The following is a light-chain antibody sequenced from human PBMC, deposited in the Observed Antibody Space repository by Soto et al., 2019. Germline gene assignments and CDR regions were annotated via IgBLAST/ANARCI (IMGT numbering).Light chain of an antibody. CDR2: GAS. Sequence: EIVMTQSPATLSVSPGERATLSCRASRTINRKLAWYQQKPGQAPRLLISGASTRATGIPARCSGSGSGTEFTLPISSLQSEDFAVYYCQQYYDYPPLIFGGGTKVEIK. V-gene: IGKV3-15*01. CDR3: QQYYDYPPLI. J-gene: IGKJ4*01. CDR1: RTINRK.